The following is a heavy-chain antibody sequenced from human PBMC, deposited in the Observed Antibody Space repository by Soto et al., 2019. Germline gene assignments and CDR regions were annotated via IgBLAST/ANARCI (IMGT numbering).Heavy chain of an antibody. CDR3: AAGSDYYYYYYGMDV. CDR1: GFTLTGSA. V-gene: IGHV1-58*01. D-gene: IGHD2-21*02. Sequence: SVKGSCKASGFTLTGSAVQWVRQARGQRLEWIGWIVVGSGNTNYAQKFQERVTITRDMSTSTAYMELSSLRSEDTAVYYCAAGSDYYYYYYGMDVWGQGTTVTVSS. CDR2: IVVGSGNT. J-gene: IGHJ6*02.